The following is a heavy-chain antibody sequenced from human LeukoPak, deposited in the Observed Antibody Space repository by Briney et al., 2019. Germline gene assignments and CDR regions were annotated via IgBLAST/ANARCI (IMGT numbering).Heavy chain of an antibody. V-gene: IGHV3-48*01. J-gene: IGHJ5*02. CDR3: ARLIAAAHYWNWFDP. CDR1: GFTFSSYS. Sequence: GGSLRLSCAASGFTFSSYSMNWVRQAPGKGLEWVSYISSSSSTIYYADSVKGRYTISRDNAKNSLYLQMNSLRAEDTAVYYCARLIAAAHYWNWFDPWGQGTLVTVSS. D-gene: IGHD6-13*01. CDR2: ISSSSSTI.